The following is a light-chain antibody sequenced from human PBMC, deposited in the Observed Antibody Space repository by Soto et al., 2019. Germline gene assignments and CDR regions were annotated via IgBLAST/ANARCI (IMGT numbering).Light chain of an antibody. Sequence: QSALTQPPSASGSPGQSVTISCTGTSSDVGGYNYVSWYQQHPGKAPKLMIYEVSKRPSGVPDRFSGSKSGSSASLAITGLQAEDEADYYCQSYDRSLSGYVFGTGTKVTV. J-gene: IGLJ1*01. V-gene: IGLV2-8*01. CDR2: EVS. CDR3: QSYDRSLSGYV. CDR1: SSDVGGYNY.